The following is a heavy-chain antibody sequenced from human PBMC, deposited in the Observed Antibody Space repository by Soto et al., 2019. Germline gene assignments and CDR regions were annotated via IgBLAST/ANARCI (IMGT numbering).Heavy chain of an antibody. CDR2: IYYSGST. D-gene: IGHD5-12*01. J-gene: IGHJ4*02. CDR1: GGSISSGGYY. Sequence: SETLSLTCTVSGGSISSGGYYWSWIRQHPGKGLEWIGYIYYSGSTYYNPSLKSRVIISVDTSKNQFSLKLSSVTAADTAVYYCARHPYSGYDFDYWGQGTLVTVSS. CDR3: ARHPYSGYDFDY. V-gene: IGHV4-39*01.